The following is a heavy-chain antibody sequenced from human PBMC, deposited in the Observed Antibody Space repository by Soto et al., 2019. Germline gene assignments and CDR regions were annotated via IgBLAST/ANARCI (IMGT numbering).Heavy chain of an antibody. V-gene: IGHV3-23*01. CDR1: GFTFRSYD. Sequence: EEQLLESGGALVQPGGSLRISCAASGFTFRSYDMSWVRQAPGKGLEWVSTISGRGDDTYYVESVKGRFIVSRDNSKNTLYLQMNSLRVEDTARYYCAKKLFRRSSSFDLWGQGTVVTVSS. CDR3: AKKLFRRSSSFDL. CDR2: ISGRGDDT. J-gene: IGHJ4*02. D-gene: IGHD6-6*01.